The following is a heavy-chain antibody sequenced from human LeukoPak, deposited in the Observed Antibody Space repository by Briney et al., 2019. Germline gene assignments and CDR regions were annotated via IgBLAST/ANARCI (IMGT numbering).Heavy chain of an antibody. CDR3: ARALYCSSTSCHYYNGMDV. CDR2: IIPILGIA. Sequence: SVKVSSKASGGTFSSYTISWVRQAPGQGLEWMGRIIPILGIANYAQKFQGRVTITADKSTSTAYMELSSLRSEDTAVYYCARALYCSSTSCHYYNGMDVWGQGTTVTVSS. CDR1: GGTFSSYT. D-gene: IGHD2-2*01. J-gene: IGHJ6*02. V-gene: IGHV1-69*02.